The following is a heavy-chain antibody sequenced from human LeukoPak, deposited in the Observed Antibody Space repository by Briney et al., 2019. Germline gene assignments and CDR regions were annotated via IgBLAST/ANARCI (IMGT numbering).Heavy chain of an antibody. J-gene: IGHJ4*02. V-gene: IGHV1-18*01. Sequence: ASVKVSCKASGYTFTSYGVSWVRQAPGQGLEWVGWISAYNGNTHYAQKLQGRVTMTTDTSTSTAYMELRSLRSDDTAVYYCARDEYYFGSGSYFYFDYWGQGTLVTVSS. CDR2: ISAYNGNT. CDR1: GYTFTSYG. CDR3: ARDEYYFGSGSYFYFDY. D-gene: IGHD3-10*01.